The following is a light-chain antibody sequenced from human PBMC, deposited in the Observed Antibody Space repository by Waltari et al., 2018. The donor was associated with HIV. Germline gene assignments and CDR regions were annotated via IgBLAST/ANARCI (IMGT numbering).Light chain of an antibody. CDR1: GGDIGVFDS. Sequence: QSALNQPASVSGSPGQSITISCTATGGDIGVFDSVSWYQQYPHKAPTLIIYGVTTRPVGVSSLFSGSKSGDTASLTISGLRTEDEAEYYCSSYSITKNLLFGGGTTLTVL. V-gene: IGLV2-14*01. CDR2: GVT. CDR3: SSYSITKNLL. J-gene: IGLJ2*01.